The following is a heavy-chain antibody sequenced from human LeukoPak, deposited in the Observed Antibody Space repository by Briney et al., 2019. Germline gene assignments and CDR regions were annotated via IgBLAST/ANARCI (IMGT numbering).Heavy chain of an antibody. CDR3: AKLGITMIGGV. J-gene: IGHJ6*04. CDR2: ISSSGSTI. CDR1: GFTFSNYS. V-gene: IGHV3-48*04. D-gene: IGHD3-10*02. Sequence: GRSLRLSCAASGFTFSNYSMNWVRQAPGKGLEWVSSISSSGSTIYYADSVKGRFTISRDNAKNSLYLQMNSLRAEDTAVYYCAKLGITMIGGVWGKGTTVTISS.